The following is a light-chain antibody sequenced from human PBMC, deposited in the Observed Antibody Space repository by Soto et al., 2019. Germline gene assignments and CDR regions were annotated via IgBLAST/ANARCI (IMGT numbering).Light chain of an antibody. Sequence: ELVLTQSPGTLSLSPGERATFSCRASQSVRSRYLAWYQQKPGRAPRLLLYDASTRATGIPDRFSGSGSGTDFTLTVNRLEPEDSAVYYCHQYGGAPPTFGQGTPLEIK. V-gene: IGKV3-20*01. CDR1: QSVRSRY. CDR3: HQYGGAPPT. CDR2: DAS. J-gene: IGKJ5*01.